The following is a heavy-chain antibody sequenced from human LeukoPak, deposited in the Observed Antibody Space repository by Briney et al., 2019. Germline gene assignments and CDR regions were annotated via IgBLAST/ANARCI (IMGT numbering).Heavy chain of an antibody. CDR3: ASKYYYGSGSYYNAAFDI. J-gene: IGHJ3*02. Sequence: ASVKVSCKASGYTFTGYYMHWVRQAPGQGLEWMGWINPNSGGTNYAQKFQGRVTMTRDTSISTAYMELSRLGSDDTAVYYCASKYYYGSGSYYNAAFDIWGQGTMVTVSS. CDR2: INPNSGGT. V-gene: IGHV1-2*02. CDR1: GYTFTGYY. D-gene: IGHD3-10*01.